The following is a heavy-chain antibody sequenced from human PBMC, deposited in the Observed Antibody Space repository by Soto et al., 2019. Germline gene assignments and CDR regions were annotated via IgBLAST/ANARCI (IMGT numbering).Heavy chain of an antibody. CDR1: GFTFSSYG. J-gene: IGHJ4*02. Sequence: QVQLVESGGGVVQPGRSLRLSCVASGFTFSSYGMHWVRQAPGKGLEWVAVIWYDGSNKYYADSVKGRFTISRDNSKNMLYLQMTGLRAEDTAVYYCARPHYYDSSGYYWDYWGQGTLVTVSS. V-gene: IGHV3-33*01. CDR2: IWYDGSNK. D-gene: IGHD3-22*01. CDR3: ARPHYYDSSGYYWDY.